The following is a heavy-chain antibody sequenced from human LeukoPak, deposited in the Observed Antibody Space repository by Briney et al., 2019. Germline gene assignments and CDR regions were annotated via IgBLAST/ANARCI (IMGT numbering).Heavy chain of an antibody. CDR2: IYPGASGT. V-gene: IGHV5-51*01. CDR3: AVKPGYTGSWGTFDN. J-gene: IGHJ4*02. CDR1: GYSFTNYW. D-gene: IGHD1-26*01. Sequence: PGESLKISCKASGYSFTNYWIGWVRQLPGKGLEWMGSIYPGASGTRYSPSFQGQVTISADKSISTAYLQWSSLKASDTAMYYCAVKPGYTGSWGTFDNWGQGTLVSVSS.